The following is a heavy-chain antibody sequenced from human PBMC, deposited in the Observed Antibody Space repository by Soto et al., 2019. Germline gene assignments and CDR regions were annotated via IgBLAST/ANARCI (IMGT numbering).Heavy chain of an antibody. CDR1: GYTFTSYG. J-gene: IGHJ6*02. Sequence: ASVKVSCKASGYTFTSYGISWVRQAPGQGLEWMGWISAYNGNTNYAQKLQGRVTMTTDTSTSTAYMELRSLRSDDTAVYYCAREGYCSSTSCRDYYYYGMDVWGQGTTVTVSS. CDR2: ISAYNGNT. D-gene: IGHD2-2*01. V-gene: IGHV1-18*01. CDR3: AREGYCSSTSCRDYYYYGMDV.